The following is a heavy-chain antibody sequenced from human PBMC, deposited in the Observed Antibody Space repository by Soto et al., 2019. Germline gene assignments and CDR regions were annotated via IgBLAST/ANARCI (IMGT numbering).Heavy chain of an antibody. V-gene: IGHV1-69*13. D-gene: IGHD6-19*01. CDR2: IIPIFGTA. CDR1: GGTFSSYA. CDR3: ARDRSIAVAGTTPYYYYGMDV. J-gene: IGHJ6*02. Sequence: GASVKVSCKASGGTFSSYAISWVRQAPGQGLEWMGGIIPIFGTANYAQKFQGRVTITADESTSTAYMELSSLRSEDTAVYYCARDRSIAVAGTTPYYYYGMDVWGQGTTVTVSS.